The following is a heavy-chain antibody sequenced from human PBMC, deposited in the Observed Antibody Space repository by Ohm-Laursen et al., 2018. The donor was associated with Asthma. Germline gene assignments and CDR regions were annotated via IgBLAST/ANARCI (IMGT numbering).Heavy chain of an antibody. V-gene: IGHV1-8*01. CDR3: ASEKGAAAANFDY. Sequence: ASVKVSCKASGYTFTSYDINWVRQATGQGLEWMGWVNPNSGNTDYAQKFQGRVTMARNTSISTAYMELSRLRSDDTAVYYCASEKGAAAANFDYWGQGTLVTVSS. J-gene: IGHJ4*02. CDR2: VNPNSGNT. CDR1: GYTFTSYD. D-gene: IGHD6-13*01.